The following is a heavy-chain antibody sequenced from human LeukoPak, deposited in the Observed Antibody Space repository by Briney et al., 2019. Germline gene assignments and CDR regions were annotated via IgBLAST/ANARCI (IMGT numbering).Heavy chain of an antibody. J-gene: IGHJ4*02. Sequence: PGGSLRLSCAASGFTFSSYGMHWVRQAPGKGLEWVAVISYDGSNKYYADSVKGRFTISRDNSKNTLYLQMNSLRAEDTAVYYCAKDGIGTFSSVPLLWGQGTLVTVSS. CDR3: AKDGIGTFSSVPLL. CDR1: GFTFSSYG. V-gene: IGHV3-30*18. D-gene: IGHD6-19*01. CDR2: ISYDGSNK.